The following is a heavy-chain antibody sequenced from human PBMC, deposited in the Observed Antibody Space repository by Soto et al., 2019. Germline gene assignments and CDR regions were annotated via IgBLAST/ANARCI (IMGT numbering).Heavy chain of an antibody. V-gene: IGHV4-59*01. CDR3: ARESAGSGKNNWFDP. CDR2: IHYTGST. CDR1: GGSIGSYY. J-gene: IGHJ5*02. D-gene: IGHD3-10*01. Sequence: PSETLSLTCSVSGGSIGSYYWSWIRQPPGKGLEWIGFIHYTGSTKYNPSLKSRVTISVDTSQNQLSLTLSSMTAADTAVYYCARESAGSGKNNWFDPWGQGALVTVSS.